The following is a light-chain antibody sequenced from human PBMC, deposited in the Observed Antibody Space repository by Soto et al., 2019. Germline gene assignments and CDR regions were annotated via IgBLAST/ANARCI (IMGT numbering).Light chain of an antibody. V-gene: IGLV4-60*02. J-gene: IGLJ3*02. CDR2: VEASGSY. CDR3: ETWDSNTHWV. Sequence: QVVLTQSSSASASLGSSVKLTCTLSSGHSSYIIAWHQQQPGKAPRYLMKVEASGSYNKGSGVPDRFSGSSSGADRYLTISNLQFEDEADYYCETWDSNTHWVFGGGTKLTVL. CDR1: SGHSSYI.